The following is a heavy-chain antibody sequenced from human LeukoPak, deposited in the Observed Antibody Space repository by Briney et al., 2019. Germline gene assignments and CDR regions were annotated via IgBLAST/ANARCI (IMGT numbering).Heavy chain of an antibody. CDR2: IYYSGST. Sequence: SETLSLTCTVSGGSISSSSYYWGWIRQPPGKGLEWIGSIYYSGSTYYNPSLKSRVTISVDTSRNQFSLKLSSVTAADTAVYYCARLHRGLDYWGQGTLVTVSS. CDR1: GGSISSSSYY. V-gene: IGHV4-39*01. D-gene: IGHD2-21*01. CDR3: ARLHRGLDY. J-gene: IGHJ4*02.